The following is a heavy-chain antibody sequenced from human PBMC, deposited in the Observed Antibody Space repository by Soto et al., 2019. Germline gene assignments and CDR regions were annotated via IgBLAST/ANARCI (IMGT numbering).Heavy chain of an antibody. CDR2: INWNDDK. CDR1: GFSLSSSGVG. V-gene: IGHV2-5*01. Sequence: QITLKESGPTLVKPTQTLTLTCTFSGFSLSSSGVGVGWIXXXPGXALEWLALINWNDDKHYNPSLKSRLTITKDTSKNQVVLTMTNMDPVDTATYYCAHAPLRLTSTKVAFDIWGQGTMVPVSS. J-gene: IGHJ3*02. D-gene: IGHD5-12*01. CDR3: AHAPLRLTSTKVAFDI.